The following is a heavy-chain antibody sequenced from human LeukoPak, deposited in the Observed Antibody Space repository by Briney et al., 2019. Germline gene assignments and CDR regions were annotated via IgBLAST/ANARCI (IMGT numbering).Heavy chain of an antibody. CDR1: GFTFSSYA. J-gene: IGHJ1*01. CDR3: AKTTAVATPPLYFQN. Sequence: QPGGSLRLSCAASGFTFSSYAMSWVRQAPGKGLEWVSSISGSGRSMYYADSVKGRFTISRDSSKNTLYLQMNSRRAQDTAVYYCAKTTAVATPPLYFQNWGQGTLVTVSS. CDR2: ISGSGRSM. D-gene: IGHD4-23*01. V-gene: IGHV3-23*01.